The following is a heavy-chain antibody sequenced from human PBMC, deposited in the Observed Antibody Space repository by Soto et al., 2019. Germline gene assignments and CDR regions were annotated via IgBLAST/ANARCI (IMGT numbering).Heavy chain of an antibody. D-gene: IGHD3-10*01. CDR1: GYTFTSYA. V-gene: IGHV1-3*05. J-gene: IGHJ6*03. Sequence: QVQLVQSGAAEKKPGASVKVSCKASGYTFTSYAMHSVRQAPGQRLEWLGWINAGSGNTKYSQKFQGRVAITRDTSASTAYMELSSLRSEDTAIYYCARDLNMVRGVIYYMDVWGKGTTVTVSS. CDR3: ARDLNMVRGVIYYMDV. CDR2: INAGSGNT.